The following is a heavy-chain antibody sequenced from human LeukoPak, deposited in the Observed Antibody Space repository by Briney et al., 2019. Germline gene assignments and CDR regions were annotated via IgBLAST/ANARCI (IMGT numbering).Heavy chain of an antibody. J-gene: IGHJ6*02. CDR3: ARLPLYDSSDTYYYYYYGMDV. V-gene: IGHV3-11*01. D-gene: IGHD3-22*01. CDR1: GFTFSDYY. Sequence: GGSLRLSCAASGFTFSDYYMSWIRQAPGKGLEWVSYISSSGSTIYYADSVKGRFTISRDNAKNSLYLRMNSLRAEDTAVYYCARLPLYDSSDTYYYYYYGMDVWGQGTTVTVSS. CDR2: ISSSGSTI.